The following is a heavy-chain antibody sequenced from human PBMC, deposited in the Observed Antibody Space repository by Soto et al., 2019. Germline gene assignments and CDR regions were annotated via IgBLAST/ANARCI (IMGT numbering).Heavy chain of an antibody. J-gene: IGHJ4*02. CDR3: ARQGRAVSSYYFDY. V-gene: IGHV3-64*01. D-gene: IGHD3-10*01. CDR1: GFTFSSYA. Sequence: EVQLVESGGGLVQPGGSLRLSCAASGFTFSSYAMHWVRQAPGKGLEYVSAISSNGGSTYYANSVKGRFTISRDNSKNTLYLQMGSLRAEETAVYYCARQGRAVSSYYFDYWGQGTLVTVSS. CDR2: ISSNGGST.